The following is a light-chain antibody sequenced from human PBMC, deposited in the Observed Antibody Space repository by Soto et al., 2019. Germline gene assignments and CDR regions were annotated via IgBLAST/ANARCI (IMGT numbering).Light chain of an antibody. CDR3: QQYDNSPIT. CDR2: GAS. V-gene: IGKV3-20*01. J-gene: IGKJ5*01. Sequence: EIVLTQFPGILSLSPGERASLSCGASQSISSSFLAWYQQKHGQAXRLLIYGASSRATGIPDRFSGTGSETDLTITISRLEPEDFEVYYCQQYDNSPITFGQGTRLEIK. CDR1: QSISSSF.